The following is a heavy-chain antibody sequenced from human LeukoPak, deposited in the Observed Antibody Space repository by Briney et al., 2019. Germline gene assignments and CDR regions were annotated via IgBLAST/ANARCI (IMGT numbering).Heavy chain of an antibody. CDR3: ARDRSSGWSPFDY. CDR2: INPSGGST. J-gene: IGHJ4*02. CDR1: GYTFTSYY. D-gene: IGHD6-19*01. Sequence: GASVKVSCKASGYTFTSYYMHWVRPAPGQGLDWIGIINPSGGSTSYAQKFQDRVTMTRDTSTSTVYMEMSSLRSEDTAVYYCARDRSSGWSPFDYWGQGTLVTVSS. V-gene: IGHV1-46*01.